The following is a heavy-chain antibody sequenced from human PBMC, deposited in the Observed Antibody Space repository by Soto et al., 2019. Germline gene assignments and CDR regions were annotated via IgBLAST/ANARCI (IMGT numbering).Heavy chain of an antibody. V-gene: IGHV3-33*01. D-gene: IGHD1-26*01. CDR2: IWYDVSNK. Sequence: QVQLVESGGCVVQPGRSLRLSCAASGFTFSSYGMHWVRQAPGKGLEWVAVIWYDVSNKYYADSVKGRFTISRDNSKNTLYLQMNSLRAEDTAVYYCARDVGSGSYGGGVYWGQGTLVTVSS. CDR1: GFTFSSYG. CDR3: ARDVGSGSYGGGVY. J-gene: IGHJ4*02.